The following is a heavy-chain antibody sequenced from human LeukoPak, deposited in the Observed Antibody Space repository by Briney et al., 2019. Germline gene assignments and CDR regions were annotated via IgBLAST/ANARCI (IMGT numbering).Heavy chain of an antibody. CDR2: TYYRSKWYY. D-gene: IGHD1-26*01. V-gene: IGHV6-1*01. Sequence: SQTLSLTCAIYGDSVSNNSAAWNWIRQSPSRGLEWLGRTYYRSKWYYDYAVAVKSRISINPDTSKNQFSLQLSSVTPEDTAVYYCARDPVGGSTIFDYWGQGTLVTVSS. J-gene: IGHJ4*02. CDR1: GDSVSNNSAA. CDR3: ARDPVGGSTIFDY.